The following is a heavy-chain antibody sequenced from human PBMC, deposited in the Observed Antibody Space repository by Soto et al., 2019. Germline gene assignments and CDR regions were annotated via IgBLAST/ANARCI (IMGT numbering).Heavy chain of an antibody. J-gene: IGHJ5*02. V-gene: IGHV4-59*01. D-gene: IGHD3-22*01. CDR3: ASSESYDSSGYYIGGWFDP. Sequence: SETLSLTCTVSGGSISSYDLSWIRQPPGKGLEWIGYIYYSGSTNYNPSLKSRVTISVDTSKNQFSLKLSSVTAADTAVYYCASSESYDSSGYYIGGWFDPWGQGTLVTVSS. CDR2: IYYSGST. CDR1: GGSISSYD.